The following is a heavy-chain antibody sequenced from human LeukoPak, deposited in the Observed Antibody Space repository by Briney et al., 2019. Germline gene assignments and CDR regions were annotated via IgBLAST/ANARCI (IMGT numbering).Heavy chain of an antibody. V-gene: IGHV4-39*07. CDR1: GGSISSSSYY. D-gene: IGHD3-22*01. CDR3: ARTYYYDSSGYFFDY. J-gene: IGHJ4*02. Sequence: SETLSLTCTVSGGSISSSSYYWGWIRQPPGKGLEWIGSIYYSGSTYYNPSLKSRVTISVDRSKNQFSLKLSSVTAADTAVYYCARTYYYDSSGYFFDYWGQGTLVTVSS. CDR2: IYYSGST.